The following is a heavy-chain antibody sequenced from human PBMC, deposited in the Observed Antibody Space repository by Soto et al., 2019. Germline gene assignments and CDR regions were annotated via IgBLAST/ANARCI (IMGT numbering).Heavy chain of an antibody. V-gene: IGHV1-3*01. CDR3: ARAVAVPASCDY. CDR2: INAGNGNT. J-gene: IGHJ4*02. Sequence: ASVKVCCKASGYSFTSYAMHWVRQAPGQRLEWMGWINAGNGNTKYSQKFQGRVTITRDTSASTAYMELSSLRSEDTAMYYCARAVAVPASCDYWGQGTLVTVSS. D-gene: IGHD6-19*01. CDR1: GYSFTSYA.